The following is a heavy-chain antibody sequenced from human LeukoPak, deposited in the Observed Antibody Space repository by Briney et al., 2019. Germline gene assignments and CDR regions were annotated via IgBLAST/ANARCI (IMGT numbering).Heavy chain of an antibody. CDR2: IYDSGST. D-gene: IGHD2-15*01. CDR1: GASIRSGDYY. Sequence: SETLSLTCTVSGASIRSGDYYWSWIRQPPGKGLEWIGYIYDSGSTYYNPSLKSRITISVDTSENRFSLKLSSVTATDTAVYYCARDYSGGSCYGAFDIWGQGTMVTVSS. J-gene: IGHJ3*02. V-gene: IGHV4-30-4*01. CDR3: ARDYSGGSCYGAFDI.